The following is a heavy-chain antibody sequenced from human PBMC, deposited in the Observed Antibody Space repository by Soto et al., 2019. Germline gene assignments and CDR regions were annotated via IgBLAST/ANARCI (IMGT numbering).Heavy chain of an antibody. CDR1: GFTFSSYS. V-gene: IGHV3-21*01. D-gene: IGHD3-22*01. J-gene: IGHJ3*02. Sequence: PGGSLRLSCAASGFTFSSYSMNWVRQAPGKGLEWVSSISSSSSYIYYADSVKGRFTISRDNAKNSLYLQMNSLRAEDTAVYYCARGTYYYDSSGYYADGAFDIWGQGTMVTVSS. CDR2: ISSSSSYI. CDR3: ARGTYYYDSSGYYADGAFDI.